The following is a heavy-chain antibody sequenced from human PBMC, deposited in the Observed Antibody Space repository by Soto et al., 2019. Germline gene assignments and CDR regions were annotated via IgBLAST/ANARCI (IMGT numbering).Heavy chain of an antibody. CDR1: GGSISSYY. CDR2: IYYSGST. Sequence: SETLSLTCTVSGGSISSYYWSWIRQPPGKGLEWIGYIYYSGSTNYNPSLKSRVTISVDTSKNQFSLKLSSVTAADTAVYYCARDPSYYDSSGYYDNWGQGTLVTVSS. J-gene: IGHJ4*02. V-gene: IGHV4-59*12. D-gene: IGHD3-22*01. CDR3: ARDPSYYDSSGYYDN.